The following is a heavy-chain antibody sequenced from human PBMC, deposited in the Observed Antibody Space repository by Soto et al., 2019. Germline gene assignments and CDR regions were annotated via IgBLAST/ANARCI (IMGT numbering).Heavy chain of an antibody. D-gene: IGHD2-15*01. CDR2: IIPILGIA. CDR1: GGTFSSYT. J-gene: IGHJ6*03. CDR3: ARHRRVLVGATSHYYMDV. V-gene: IGHV1-69*02. Sequence: ASVXVSCKASGGTFSSYTISWVRQAPGQGLEWMGRIIPILGIANYAQKFQGQVTISADKSISTAYLQWSSLKASDTAMYYCARHRRVLVGATSHYYMDVWGKGTTVTVSS.